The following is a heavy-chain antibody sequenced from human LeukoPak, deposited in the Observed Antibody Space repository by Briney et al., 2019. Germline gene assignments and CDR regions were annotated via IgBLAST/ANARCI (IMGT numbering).Heavy chain of an antibody. Sequence: ASVRVSCTVSGYTLTELSMHWVRQAPGKGLEWMGGFDPEDGETIYAQKFQGRVTMTEDTSTDTAYMELSSLRSEDTAVYYCATDLQDYGDFCVDYWGQGTLVTVSS. D-gene: IGHD4-17*01. J-gene: IGHJ4*02. CDR1: GYTLTELS. CDR2: FDPEDGET. CDR3: ATDLQDYGDFCVDY. V-gene: IGHV1-24*01.